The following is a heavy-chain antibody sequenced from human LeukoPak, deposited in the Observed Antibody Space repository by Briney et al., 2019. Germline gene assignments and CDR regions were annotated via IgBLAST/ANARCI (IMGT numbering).Heavy chain of an antibody. CDR1: GFTFSNAW. V-gene: IGHV3-15*01. J-gene: IGHJ4*02. Sequence: GGSLRLSCAASGFTFSNAWMSWVRQAPGKGLEWVGRIKSKTYGETTDYAAPVKGRFTISRDDSKNTMYLQMRSLKIEDTALYYCTTATSYWGQGSLVTVSS. CDR3: TTATSY. CDR2: IKSKTYGETT.